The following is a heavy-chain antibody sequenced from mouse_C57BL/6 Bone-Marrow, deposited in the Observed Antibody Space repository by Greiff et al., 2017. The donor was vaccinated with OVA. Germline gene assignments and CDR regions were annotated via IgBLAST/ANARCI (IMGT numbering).Heavy chain of an antibody. CDR1: GYTFTSYW. V-gene: IGHV1-69*01. CDR3: AREEYCGLYYYDY. Sequence: QVQLQQPGAELVMPGASVKLSCKASGYTFTSYWMHWVKQRPGQGLEWIGEIDPSDSYTNYNQKFKGKSTLTVDKSSSTSYMQLSSLTSEDSAVYDCAREEYCGLYYYDYEGRGTALTVSS. D-gene: IGHD1-2*01. CDR2: IDPSDSYT. J-gene: IGHJ2*01.